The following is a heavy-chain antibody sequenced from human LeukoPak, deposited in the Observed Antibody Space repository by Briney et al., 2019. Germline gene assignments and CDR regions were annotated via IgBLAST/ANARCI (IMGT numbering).Heavy chain of an antibody. V-gene: IGHV4-34*01. J-gene: IGHJ1*01. CDR3: ASAYCGGDCYSGYFQY. CDR1: GGSFSGYY. D-gene: IGHD2-21*02. Sequence: NPSETLSLTCTVYGGSFSGYYRGWIRQPPGKGLEWIGEINHSGITNYNPSLKSRITISVDTPKNQFSLKLSSVTAADTAMYYCASAYCGGDCYSGYFQYWGQGTLVTVSS. CDR2: INHSGIT.